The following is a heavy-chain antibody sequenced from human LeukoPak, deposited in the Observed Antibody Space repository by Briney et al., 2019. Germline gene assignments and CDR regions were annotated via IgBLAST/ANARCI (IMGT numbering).Heavy chain of an antibody. CDR2: INTNTGNP. Sequence: ASVKVSCKASGYTFTSYTMIWVRQAPGQGLEWMGWINTNTGNPTYAQGFTGRFVFSLDTSVSTAYLQISSLKAEDTAVYYCARRGYSYGYYWFDPWGQGTLVTVSS. V-gene: IGHV7-4-1*02. J-gene: IGHJ5*02. CDR1: GYTFTSYT. CDR3: ARRGYSYGYYWFDP. D-gene: IGHD5-18*01.